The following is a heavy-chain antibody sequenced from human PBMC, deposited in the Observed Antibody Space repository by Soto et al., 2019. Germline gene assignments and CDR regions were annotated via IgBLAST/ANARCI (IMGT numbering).Heavy chain of an antibody. D-gene: IGHD6-13*01. J-gene: IGHJ3*02. V-gene: IGHV4-59*08. Sequence: SETLSLTCTVSGGSISSYYLSWIRQPPGKGLEWIGYIYYSGSTNYNPSLKSRVTISVDTSKNQFSLKLSSVTAADTAVYYCARRYSSAFDIWGQGTMVTVSS. CDR1: GGSISSYY. CDR3: ARRYSSAFDI. CDR2: IYYSGST.